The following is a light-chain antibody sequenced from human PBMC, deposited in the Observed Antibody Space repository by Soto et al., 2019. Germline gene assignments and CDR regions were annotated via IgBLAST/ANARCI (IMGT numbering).Light chain of an antibody. Sequence: EIVLTQSPATLPLSPGERAALSCRASQSVSSYLAWYQQKPGQAPRLLIYDASKSATGIPARFSGSGSGIAFTHTISSLEPEDFAVYFCQERSNWPSTFGGGTKVEI. V-gene: IGKV3-11*01. CDR2: DAS. J-gene: IGKJ4*01. CDR1: QSVSSY. CDR3: QERSNWPST.